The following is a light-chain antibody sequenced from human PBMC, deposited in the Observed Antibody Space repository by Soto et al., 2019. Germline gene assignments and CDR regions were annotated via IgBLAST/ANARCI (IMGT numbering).Light chain of an antibody. CDR3: CSYTTSNTRQIV. CDR1: SSDVGGYNY. J-gene: IGLJ1*01. Sequence: QSVLTQPASVSGSPGQSITISCTGTSSDVGGYNYVSWYQQQPGKAPKFMIYDVTNRPSGVSNRFSGSKSGNTASLTISGLQAEDEADYYCCSYTTSNTRQIVFGTGTKVTAL. CDR2: DVT. V-gene: IGLV2-14*01.